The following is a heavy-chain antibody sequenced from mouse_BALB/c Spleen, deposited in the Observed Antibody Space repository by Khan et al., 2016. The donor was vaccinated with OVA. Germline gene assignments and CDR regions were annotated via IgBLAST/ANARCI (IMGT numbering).Heavy chain of an antibody. J-gene: IGHJ3*01. CDR3: ARHNFGPFAY. CDR1: GFTFSSYA. CDR2: INSDGAYT. V-gene: IGHV5-9-3*01. Sequence: EVELVESGGGLVKPGGSLKLSCAASGFTFSSYAVSWVRQTPEKRLEWVATINSDGAYTYYPDSVKGRFTISRDNAMNTQYLQMSSLRSEDTAMYYCARHNFGPFAYWGQGTLVTVSA. D-gene: IGHD1-3*01.